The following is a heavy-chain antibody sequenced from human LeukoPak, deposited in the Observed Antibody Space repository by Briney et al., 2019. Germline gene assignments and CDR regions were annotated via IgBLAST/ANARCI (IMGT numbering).Heavy chain of an antibody. CDR1: GFTFSSYT. V-gene: IGHV3-64*01. Sequence: PGGSLRLSCTAFGFTFSSYTMHWVRQAPGKGLEYVSAISSNGGITYYANSVKGRFTISRDNSKNTLYLQMGSLRAEDMAVYYCAREEGSGSYYFDNRGQGTLVTVSS. CDR2: ISSNGGIT. J-gene: IGHJ4*02. D-gene: IGHD1-26*01. CDR3: AREEGSGSYYFDN.